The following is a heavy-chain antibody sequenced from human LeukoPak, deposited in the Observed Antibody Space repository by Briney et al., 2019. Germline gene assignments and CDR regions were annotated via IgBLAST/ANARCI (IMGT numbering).Heavy chain of an antibody. Sequence: GGSLRLSCAASGFTFSSYELNWVRQAPGKGLGWVSYITTRGSTIYYADSVKGRFPISRENAKNSLYLQMNSLRAEDTAVYYCVRDYRGFDYWGQGTLVTVSS. CDR2: ITTRGSTI. D-gene: IGHD1-26*01. CDR1: GFTFSSYE. V-gene: IGHV3-48*03. J-gene: IGHJ4*02. CDR3: VRDYRGFDY.